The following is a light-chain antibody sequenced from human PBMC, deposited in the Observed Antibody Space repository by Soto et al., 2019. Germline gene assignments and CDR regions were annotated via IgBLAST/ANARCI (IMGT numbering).Light chain of an antibody. Sequence: EIVLTQSPGTLSLSPGERATISCRASQSVSSDYLAWYQQKPGQAPRLLMYGASSRATGISDRFSGSGSGTDFTLTISRLEPEDFAVYYCQQYSDSPTWTFGQGTKVEIK. J-gene: IGKJ1*01. CDR1: QSVSSDY. V-gene: IGKV3-20*01. CDR2: GAS. CDR3: QQYSDSPTWT.